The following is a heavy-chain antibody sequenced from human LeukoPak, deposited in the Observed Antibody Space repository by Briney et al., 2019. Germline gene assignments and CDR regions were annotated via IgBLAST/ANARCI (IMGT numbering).Heavy chain of an antibody. D-gene: IGHD3-16*01. Sequence: ASVKVSCKASGYTFTSYGISWVRQAPGQGLEWMGWINPNSGGTNYAQKFQGKVTMTRDTSISTAYMELSRLRSDDTAVYYCASAWGNWFDPWGQGTLVTVSS. CDR1: GYTFTSYG. CDR2: INPNSGGT. V-gene: IGHV1-2*02. CDR3: ASAWGNWFDP. J-gene: IGHJ5*02.